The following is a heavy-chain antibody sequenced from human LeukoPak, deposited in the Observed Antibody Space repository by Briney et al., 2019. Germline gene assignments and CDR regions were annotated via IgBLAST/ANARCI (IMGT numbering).Heavy chain of an antibody. CDR2: IYYSGST. D-gene: IGHD3-16*01. J-gene: IGHJ5*02. CDR1: GGSISSSSYY. V-gene: IGHV4-39*07. Sequence: SETLSLTCTVSGGSISSSSYYWGWIRQPPGKGLEWIGSIYYSGSTYYNPSLKSRVTISVDTSKNQFSLKLSSVTAADTAVYYCARRDFGGSNWFDPWGQGTLATVSS. CDR3: ARRDFGGSNWFDP.